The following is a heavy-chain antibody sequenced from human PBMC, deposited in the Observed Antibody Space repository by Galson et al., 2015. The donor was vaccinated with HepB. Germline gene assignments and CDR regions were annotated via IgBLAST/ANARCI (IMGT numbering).Heavy chain of an antibody. CDR1: GFTFSSYS. Sequence: SLRLSCAASGFTFSSYSMNWVRQAPGKGLEWVSYISSSSSTIYYADSVKGRFTISRDNAKNSLYLQMNSLRDEDTAVYYCARDVVLRFLEWLPRELYYYYGMDVWGQGTTVTVSS. D-gene: IGHD3-3*01. V-gene: IGHV3-48*02. CDR3: ARDVVLRFLEWLPRELYYYYGMDV. J-gene: IGHJ6*02. CDR2: ISSSSSTI.